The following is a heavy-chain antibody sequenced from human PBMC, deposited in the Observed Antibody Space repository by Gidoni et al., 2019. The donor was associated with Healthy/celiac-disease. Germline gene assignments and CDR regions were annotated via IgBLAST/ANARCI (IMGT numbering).Heavy chain of an antibody. Sequence: EVQLVESGGGLVKPGGSLRPSCAAPGFTFSSYSMNWVRQAPGKGLEWVSSISSSSSYIYYADSVKGRFTISRDNAKNSLYLQMNSLRAEDTAVYYCARTGEFTFDYWGQGTLVTVSS. CDR2: ISSSSSYI. CDR1: GFTFSSYS. CDR3: ARTGEFTFDY. D-gene: IGHD3-10*01. V-gene: IGHV3-21*01. J-gene: IGHJ4*02.